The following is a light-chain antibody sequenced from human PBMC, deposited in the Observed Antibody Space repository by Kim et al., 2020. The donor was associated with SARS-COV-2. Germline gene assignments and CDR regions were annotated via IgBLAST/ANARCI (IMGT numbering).Light chain of an antibody. CDR3: QQTSSAPRT. Sequence: DIQMTQSPSSLSASVGDRVTITCRASQDISRYLNWYQQKPGKAPKLLIYTASSLQSGVPSRFTGSGSETDFTLTITSLQPEGFATYYCQQTSSAPRTFGQGTKVDIK. CDR1: QDISRY. CDR2: TAS. V-gene: IGKV1-39*01. J-gene: IGKJ1*01.